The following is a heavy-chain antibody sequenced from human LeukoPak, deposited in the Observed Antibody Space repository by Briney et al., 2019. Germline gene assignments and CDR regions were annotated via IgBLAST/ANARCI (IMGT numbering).Heavy chain of an antibody. CDR2: INPNSGGT. CDR3: ARDNKGLPDYMRY. Sequence: ASVKVSCKASGYTFTGYYMHWVRQAPGQGLEWMGRINPNSGGTNYAQKFQGRVTMTRDTSISTAYMELSRLRSDDTAVYYCARDNKGLPDYMRYWGQGTLVTVSS. J-gene: IGHJ4*02. CDR1: GYTFTGYY. V-gene: IGHV1-2*06. D-gene: IGHD4-11*01.